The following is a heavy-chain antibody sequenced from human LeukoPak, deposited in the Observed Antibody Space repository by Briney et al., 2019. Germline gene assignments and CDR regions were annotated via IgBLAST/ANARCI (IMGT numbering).Heavy chain of an antibody. CDR1: GGSISSYY. J-gene: IGHJ3*02. CDR2: IYYSGST. V-gene: IGHV4-59*04. Sequence: SETLSLTCTVSGGSISSYYWSWIRQPPGKGLEWIGYIYYSGSTYYNPSLKSRVTISVDTSKNQFSLKLSSVTAADTAVYYCARHHGAFDIWGQGTMVTVSS. CDR3: ARHHGAFDI.